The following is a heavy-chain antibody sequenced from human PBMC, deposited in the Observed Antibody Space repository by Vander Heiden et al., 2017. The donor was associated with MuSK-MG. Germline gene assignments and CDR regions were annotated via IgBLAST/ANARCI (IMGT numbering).Heavy chain of an antibody. CDR3: AHRPGVTARAPKYWYFDL. CDR2: IYWDDDK. J-gene: IGHJ2*01. Sequence: QITLKESGPTLVKPTETLTLTCTFSGFSLSTSGVGVGWIRQPPGKALEWLALIYWDDDKRYSPSLKSRLTITKDTSKNQVVLTMTNMDPVETGTYYCAHRPGVTARAPKYWYFDLWGRGPLVTVSS. V-gene: IGHV2-5*02. CDR1: GFSLSTSGVG. D-gene: IGHD6-13*01.